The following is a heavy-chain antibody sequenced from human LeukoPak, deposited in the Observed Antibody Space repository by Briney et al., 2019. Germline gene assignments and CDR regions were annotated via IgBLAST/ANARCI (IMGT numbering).Heavy chain of an antibody. J-gene: IGHJ4*02. CDR1: GFTFSSYS. D-gene: IGHD3-22*01. CDR2: ISSSSSYI. CDR3: ARGSVGYYDSSGYLAY. Sequence: GGSLRLSCAASGFTFSSYSMNWVRQAPGKGLEWVSSISSSSSYIYYADSVKGRFTIPRDNAKNSLYLQMNSLRAEDTAVYYCARGSVGYYDSSGYLAYWGQGTLVTVSS. V-gene: IGHV3-21*01.